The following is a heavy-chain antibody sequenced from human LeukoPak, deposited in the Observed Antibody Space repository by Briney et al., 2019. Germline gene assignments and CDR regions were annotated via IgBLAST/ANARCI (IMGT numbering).Heavy chain of an antibody. Sequence: ASVKVSCKASGYTFTSYAMNWVRQAPGQGLEWMGWINTNTGNPTYAQGFTGRFVFSLDTSVSTAYLQISSLKAEDTAVYYCARGPHLYSSSWFLDCDYWGQGTLVTVSS. CDR2: INTNTGNP. CDR3: ARGPHLYSSSWFLDCDY. J-gene: IGHJ4*02. D-gene: IGHD6-13*01. V-gene: IGHV7-4-1*02. CDR1: GYTFTSYA.